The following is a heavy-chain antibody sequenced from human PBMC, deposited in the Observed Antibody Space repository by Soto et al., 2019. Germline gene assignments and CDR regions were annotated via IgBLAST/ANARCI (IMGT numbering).Heavy chain of an antibody. CDR3: ARDLVAKDAFDI. CDR1: GFTLSSFW. Sequence: EVQLVESGGGLVQPGGSLRLSCAASGFTLSSFWIHWFRQAPGKGLVWVSRINSDGTNTRYADSVRGRFTISRDNAKNTLYLQMNSLRAADTAVYDCARDLVAKDAFDIWGQGTMVTVSS. D-gene: IGHD2-8*02. V-gene: IGHV3-74*01. J-gene: IGHJ3*02. CDR2: INSDGTNT.